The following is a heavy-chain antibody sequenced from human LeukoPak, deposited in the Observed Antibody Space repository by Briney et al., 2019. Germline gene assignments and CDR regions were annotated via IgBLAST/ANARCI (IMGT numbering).Heavy chain of an antibody. V-gene: IGHV3-23*01. CDR3: AKPRIAARDAFDI. Sequence: GGSLRLSCAASGFTFSSHWMSWVRQAPGKGLEWVSAISGSGGSTYYADSVKGRFTISRDNSKNTLYLQMNSLRAEDTAVYYCAKPRIAARDAFDIWGQGTMVTVSS. D-gene: IGHD6-6*01. CDR1: GFTFSSHW. CDR2: ISGSGGST. J-gene: IGHJ3*02.